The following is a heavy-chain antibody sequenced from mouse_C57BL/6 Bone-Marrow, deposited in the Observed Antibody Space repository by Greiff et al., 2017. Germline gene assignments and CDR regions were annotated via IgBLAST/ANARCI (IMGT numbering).Heavy chain of an antibody. CDR1: GYTFTDYY. D-gene: IGHD1-1*01. Sequence: EVQLQQSGPVLVKPGASVKMSCKASGYTFTDYYMNWVKQSHGKSLEWIGVINPYNGGTSYNQKFKGKATLTVDKSSSTAYMELNSLTSEDSAVYYCARSQIYYGRYFDYWGQGTTLTVSS. CDR3: ARSQIYYGRYFDY. V-gene: IGHV1-19*01. CDR2: INPYNGGT. J-gene: IGHJ2*01.